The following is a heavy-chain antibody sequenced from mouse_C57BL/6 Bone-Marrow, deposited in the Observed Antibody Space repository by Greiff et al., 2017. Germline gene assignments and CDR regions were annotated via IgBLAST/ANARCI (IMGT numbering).Heavy chain of an antibody. Sequence: EVHLVESGGGLVKPGGSLKLSCAASGFTFSSYAMSWVRQTPEKRLEWVATISDGGSYTYYPDNVKGRFTISRENAKNNLYLQMRHLKSDDTAMYYCARGELLSYYYALDYWGQGTSVTVSS. CDR3: ARGELLSYYYALDY. D-gene: IGHD2-1*01. V-gene: IGHV5-4*01. J-gene: IGHJ4*01. CDR2: ISDGGSYT. CDR1: GFTFSSYA.